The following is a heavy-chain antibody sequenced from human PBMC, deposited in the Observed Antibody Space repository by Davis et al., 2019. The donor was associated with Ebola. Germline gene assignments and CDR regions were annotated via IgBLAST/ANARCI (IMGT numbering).Heavy chain of an antibody. CDR3: AKDLQYSSSYSYGMDG. J-gene: IGHJ6*02. V-gene: IGHV3-43*02. D-gene: IGHD6-6*01. CDR1: GSSSAAYD. Sequence: RFLRPSCPLLGSSSAAYDTHCDRHPLGEGLEWVSLISAVGGSTYYSDSVKARFTTSRDNAKNSLYLQMNSLRAEETALYYCAKDLQYSSSYSYGMDGWGQGTTVTVSS. CDR2: ISAVGGST.